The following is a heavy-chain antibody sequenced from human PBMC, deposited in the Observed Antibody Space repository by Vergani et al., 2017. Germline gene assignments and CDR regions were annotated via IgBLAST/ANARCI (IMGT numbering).Heavy chain of an antibody. D-gene: IGHD4-23*01. J-gene: IGHJ3*02. Sequence: VQSGDEVKKPGSSVKVSCKASGGTFSSYAISWVRQAPGQGLEWMGRSIPIFGTANYAQKFQGRVSITADESTSTAYMELSSLRSEDTAVYYCARDRAYDYGGNSGVDAFDIWGQGTMVTVSS. V-gene: IGHV1-69*13. CDR1: GGTFSSYA. CDR3: ARDRAYDYGGNSGVDAFDI. CDR2: SIPIFGTA.